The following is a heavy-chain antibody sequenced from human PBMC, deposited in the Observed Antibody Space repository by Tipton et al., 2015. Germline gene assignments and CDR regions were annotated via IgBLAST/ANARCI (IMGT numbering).Heavy chain of an antibody. J-gene: IGHJ4*02. Sequence: TLSLTCTVSGGSISSRNYYWGWIRQPPGMGLEWIGTIYYSGSTFYNPSLKSRVTISVDTSKNQFSLTLSSVTAADTAVYYCARRIAAAHADYWGQGTLVTVSS. CDR3: ARRIAAAHADY. CDR2: IYYSGST. V-gene: IGHV4-39*01. D-gene: IGHD6-13*01. CDR1: GGSISSRNYY.